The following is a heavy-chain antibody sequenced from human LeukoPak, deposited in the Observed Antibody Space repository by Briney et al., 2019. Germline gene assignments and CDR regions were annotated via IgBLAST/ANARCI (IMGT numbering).Heavy chain of an antibody. Sequence: PSQTLSLTCTVSGGSISSGSYYWRWIRQPAGKGLEWIGRIYTSGSTNYNPSLKSRVTISVDTSKNQFSLKLSSVTAADMAVYYCARDPDYSTDYYYYMDVWGKGTTVTVSS. CDR1: GGSISSGSYY. CDR2: IYTSGST. CDR3: ARDPDYSTDYYYYMDV. V-gene: IGHV4-61*02. D-gene: IGHD4-11*01. J-gene: IGHJ6*03.